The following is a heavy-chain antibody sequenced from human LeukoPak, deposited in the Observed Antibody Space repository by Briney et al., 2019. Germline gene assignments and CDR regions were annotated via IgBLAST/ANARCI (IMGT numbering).Heavy chain of an antibody. Sequence: SETLSLTCTVSGGSISSYYRSWIRQPPGKGLEWIGYIYYSGSTNYNPSLKSRVTVSVDTSKNQFSLKLSSVTAADTAVYYCAREAGTRYWFDPWGQGTLVTVSS. D-gene: IGHD6-13*01. CDR2: IYYSGST. J-gene: IGHJ5*02. CDR1: GGSISSYY. CDR3: AREAGTRYWFDP. V-gene: IGHV4-59*01.